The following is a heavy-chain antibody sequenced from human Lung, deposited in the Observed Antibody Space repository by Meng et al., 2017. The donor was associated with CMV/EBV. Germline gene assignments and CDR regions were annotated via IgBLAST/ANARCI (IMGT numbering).Heavy chain of an antibody. Sequence: ESXKISXAASGFTFSSYAMSWVRQAPGKGLEWVSAISGSGGSTYYADSVKGRFTISRDNSKNTLYLQMNSLRAEDTAVYYCAKDPVVLWQGGSYYFDYWGQGXLVTVSS. CDR3: AKDPVVLWQGGSYYFDY. CDR1: GFTFSSYA. CDR2: ISGSGGST. D-gene: IGHD2-15*01. V-gene: IGHV3-23*01. J-gene: IGHJ4*02.